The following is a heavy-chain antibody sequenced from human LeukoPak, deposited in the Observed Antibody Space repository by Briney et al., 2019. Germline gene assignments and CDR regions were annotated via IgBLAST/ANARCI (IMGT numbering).Heavy chain of an antibody. D-gene: IGHD3-9*01. CDR1: AGSITSYY. V-gene: IGHV4-59*05. J-gene: IGHJ4*02. Sequence: SQTHFLACTVAAGSITSYYRTSTRQQPGEGLEWHGIIYISGYTYYRASLKSRVTISVDTSKKQLYLKLGSVTAADTAVYYCARLLYFDWRPYFDYWGQGTLVTVSS. CDR3: ARLLYFDWRPYFDY. CDR2: IYISGYT.